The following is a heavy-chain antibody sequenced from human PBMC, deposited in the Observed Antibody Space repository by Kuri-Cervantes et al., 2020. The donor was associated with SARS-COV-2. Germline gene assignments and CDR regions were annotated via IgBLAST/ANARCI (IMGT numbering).Heavy chain of an antibody. CDR3: TTAYLHTSGWYGGRIDY. CDR2: INSDGSST. J-gene: IGHJ4*02. Sequence: GGSLRLSCAAPGFTFSSYWMHWVRQAPGKGLVWVSRINSDGSSTSYADSVKGRFTISRDNAKNTLYLQMNSLRAEDTAVYYCTTAYLHTSGWYGGRIDYWGRGTLVTVSS. V-gene: IGHV3-74*01. CDR1: GFTFSSYW. D-gene: IGHD6-13*01.